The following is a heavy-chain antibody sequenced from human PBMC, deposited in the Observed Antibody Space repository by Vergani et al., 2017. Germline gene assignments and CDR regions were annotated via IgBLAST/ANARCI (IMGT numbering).Heavy chain of an antibody. CDR3: AKVSGVEAGMDV. D-gene: IGHD5-24*01. J-gene: IGHJ6*02. CDR2: ISGGGGST. CDR1: GFTFSSYA. Sequence: EVQLLESGGGLVQPGGSLRLSCAASGFTFSSYAMSWVRQAPGKGLEWVAAISGGGGSTYYADSVKGRFTISRDNSKNTLYLQMNSLRAEDTAVYYCAKVSGVEAGMDVWGQGTTVTVSS. V-gene: IGHV3-23*01.